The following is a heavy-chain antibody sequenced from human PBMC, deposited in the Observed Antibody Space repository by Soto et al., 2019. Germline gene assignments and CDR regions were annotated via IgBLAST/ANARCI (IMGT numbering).Heavy chain of an antibody. D-gene: IGHD1-26*01. Sequence: QVQLVESGGGVVQPGRSLRLSCAVSGFTFSTYGMHWVRQAPGKGLEWVAVISYDETNKNYADSVQGRFTVSRDNSKNTLYLQMNSLRVEDTAVYYCAKDPTPNSGTLNWFDPWGQGTLVTVSS. CDR3: AKDPTPNSGTLNWFDP. J-gene: IGHJ5*02. CDR2: ISYDETNK. V-gene: IGHV3-30*18. CDR1: GFTFSTYG.